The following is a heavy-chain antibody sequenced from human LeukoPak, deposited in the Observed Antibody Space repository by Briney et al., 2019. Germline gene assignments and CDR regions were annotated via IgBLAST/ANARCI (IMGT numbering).Heavy chain of an antibody. CDR1: GFTLSDYY. CDR3: ARDRTIFGVVSWFDP. D-gene: IGHD3-3*01. CDR2: ISSSGSPI. Sequence: GESLRLSCGASGFTLSDYYMSWIRQAPGKALEWVSYISSSGSPIYYADSVKGRFTISQDNARNSLDLHISSLRTEDTLVLYGARDRTIFGVVSWFDPWGQGTLVTVSS. V-gene: IGHV3-11*01. J-gene: IGHJ5*02.